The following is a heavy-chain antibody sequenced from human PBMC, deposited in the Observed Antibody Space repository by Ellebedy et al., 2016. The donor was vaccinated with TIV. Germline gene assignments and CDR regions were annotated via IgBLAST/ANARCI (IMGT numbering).Heavy chain of an antibody. CDR2: IRQDGSDM. CDR3: ATDGSYGDYRSPAHAFVI. V-gene: IGHV3-7*01. Sequence: GESLKISCATSGFSFRSYWMTWVRQAPGKGLEWVANIRQDGSDMYYVDSVKGRFTISRDNAKNSLYLLMNSLRAEDTSVYYCATDGSYGDYRSPAHAFVIWGQGTMVTVSS. D-gene: IGHD4-17*01. CDR1: GFSFRSYW. J-gene: IGHJ3*02.